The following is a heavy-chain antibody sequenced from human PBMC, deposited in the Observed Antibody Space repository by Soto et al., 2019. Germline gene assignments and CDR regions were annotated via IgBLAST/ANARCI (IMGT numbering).Heavy chain of an antibody. CDR3: ARQGVVVVPDAYGGNWFDP. J-gene: IGHJ5*02. CDR2: IIPIFGTA. V-gene: IGHV1-69*01. CDR1: GGTFRSYA. Sequence: VKVCGQASGGTFRSYAISWVRHAPGQGLEWMGGIIPIFGTANYAQKFQVRVTITADESTSTAYMELSSLRSEDTAVYYCARQGVVVVPDAYGGNWFDPWGQRTLVTVSS. D-gene: IGHD2-2*01.